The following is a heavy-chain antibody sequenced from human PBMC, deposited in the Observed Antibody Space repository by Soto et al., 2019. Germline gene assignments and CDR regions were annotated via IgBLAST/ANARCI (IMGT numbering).Heavy chain of an antibody. J-gene: IGHJ3*01. CDR3: AKDPNGDYVGAFDF. D-gene: IGHD4-17*01. CDR2: IRGGGGGA. V-gene: IGHV3-23*01. CDR1: EFIFRNYA. Sequence: EGSLRLSCTASEFIFRNYAMIWVRQAPGKGLEWVSAIRGGGGGASYADSVRGRLTISRDNSKNTLYLQMNSLRAEDTAVYYCAKDPNGDYVGAFDFWGQGILVTVSS.